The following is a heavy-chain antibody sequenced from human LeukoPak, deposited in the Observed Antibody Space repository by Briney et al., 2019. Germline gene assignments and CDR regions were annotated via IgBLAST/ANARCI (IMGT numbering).Heavy chain of an antibody. CDR3: ARGVVAAAGRTFDF. J-gene: IGHJ4*02. CDR1: GASISSGSYY. Sequence: SETLSLTCTVSGASISSGSYYWSWIRQPAGKGLEWIGYIYNSGSTNYNPSLKSRVTISLDTSRNQFSLKLSSVTAADTAVYYCARGVVAAAGRTFDFWGQGTLVTVSS. V-gene: IGHV4-61*10. D-gene: IGHD6-13*01. CDR2: IYNSGST.